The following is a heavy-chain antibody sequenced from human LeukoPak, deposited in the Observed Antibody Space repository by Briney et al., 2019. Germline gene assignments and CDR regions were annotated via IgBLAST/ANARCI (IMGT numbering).Heavy chain of an antibody. Sequence: SVKVSCKASGGTFSSYAISWVRQAPGQGLEWMGRIIPIFGTANYAQKFQGRVTITTDESTSTAYMELCSLRSEDTAVYYCAAVIAVAGFDYWGQGTLVTVSS. CDR3: AAVIAVAGFDY. D-gene: IGHD6-19*01. CDR2: IIPIFGTA. V-gene: IGHV1-69*05. J-gene: IGHJ4*02. CDR1: GGTFSSYA.